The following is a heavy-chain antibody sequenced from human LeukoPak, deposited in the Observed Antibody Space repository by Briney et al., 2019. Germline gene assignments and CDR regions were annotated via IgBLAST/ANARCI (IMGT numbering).Heavy chain of an antibody. Sequence: ASVKVSCKASGYTFTSYDINWVRQATGQGLEWMGWMNPNSGNTGYAQKFQGRVTMTRNTSISTAYMELSSLRSEDTAVYYCAKGAAAQASNPRYMDVWGKGTTVTVSS. D-gene: IGHD6-13*01. CDR3: AKGAAAQASNPRYMDV. CDR1: GYTFTSYD. J-gene: IGHJ6*03. CDR2: MNPNSGNT. V-gene: IGHV1-8*01.